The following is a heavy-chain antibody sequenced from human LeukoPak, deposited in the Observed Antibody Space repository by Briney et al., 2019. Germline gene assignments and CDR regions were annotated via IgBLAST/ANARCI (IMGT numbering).Heavy chain of an antibody. CDR1: GGSISSHY. V-gene: IGHV4-59*11. D-gene: IGHD4-23*01. Sequence: SETLSLTCTVSGGSISSHYWSWIRQPPGKGLEWIGYIYYSGSTNYNPSLKSRVTISVDTSKNQFSLKLSSVTAADTAVYYCARAPRGYGGNSEAFDIWGQGTMVNVSS. CDR3: ARAPRGYGGNSEAFDI. J-gene: IGHJ3*02. CDR2: IYYSGST.